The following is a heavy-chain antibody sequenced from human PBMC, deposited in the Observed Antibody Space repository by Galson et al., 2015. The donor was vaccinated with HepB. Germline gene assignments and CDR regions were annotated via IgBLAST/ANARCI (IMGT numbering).Heavy chain of an antibody. CDR3: ARDLAVAGTPYYFGY. V-gene: IGHV1-46*01. J-gene: IGHJ4*02. Sequence: SVKVSCKASGYTFTSYYMHWVRQAPGQGLEWMGIINPSGGSTSYAQKFQGRVTMTRDTSTSTVYMELSSLRSEDTAVYYCARDLAVAGTPYYFGYWGQGTLVTVSS. CDR2: INPSGGST. CDR1: GYTFTSYY. D-gene: IGHD6-19*01.